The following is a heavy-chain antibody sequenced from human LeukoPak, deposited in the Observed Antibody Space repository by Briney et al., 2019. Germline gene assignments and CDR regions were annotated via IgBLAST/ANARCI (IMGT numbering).Heavy chain of an antibody. J-gene: IGHJ5*02. CDR3: AREGTAGTNLNWFDP. D-gene: IGHD1-1*01. Sequence: ASVKVSCKASGYTFTSYGISWVRQAPGQGLEWMGWISAYNGNTNYAQELQGRVTMTTDTSTSTAYMELRSLRSDDTAVYYCAREGTAGTNLNWFDPWGQGTLVTVSS. V-gene: IGHV1-18*01. CDR2: ISAYNGNT. CDR1: GYTFTSYG.